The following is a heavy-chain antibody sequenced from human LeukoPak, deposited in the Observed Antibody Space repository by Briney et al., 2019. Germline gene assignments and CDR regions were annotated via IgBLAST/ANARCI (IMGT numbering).Heavy chain of an antibody. CDR2: ISSSSSYI. V-gene: IGHV3-21*01. J-gene: IGHJ6*02. D-gene: IGHD4-23*01. Sequence: GGSLRLSCAASGFTFSSYSMNWVRQAPGKGLEWVSSISSSSSYIYYADSVKGRFTISRDNAKNSLYLQMNSLRAEDTAVYYCARADSRGNSERYYYYGMDVWGQGTTVTVSS. CDR3: ARADSRGNSERYYYYGMDV. CDR1: GFTFSSYS.